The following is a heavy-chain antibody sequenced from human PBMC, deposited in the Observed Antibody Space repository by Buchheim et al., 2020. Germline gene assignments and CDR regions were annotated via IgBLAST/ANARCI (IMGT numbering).Heavy chain of an antibody. CDR3: GGPYYFDY. V-gene: IGHV3-23*01. CDR2: ISANGDRT. Sequence: EMQLLESGGGLAQPGGSLRLSCAASSFSFASLPMTWVRQDPGKGLEWVSTISANGDRTYYAESVKGRFTISRDNSKNTLYLQMNSLRAEDTAVYYCGGPYYFDYWGQGTL. J-gene: IGHJ4*02. CDR1: SFSFASLP.